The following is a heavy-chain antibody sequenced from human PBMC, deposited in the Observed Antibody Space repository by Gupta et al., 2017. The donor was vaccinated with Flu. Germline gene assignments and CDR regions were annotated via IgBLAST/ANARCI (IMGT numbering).Heavy chain of an antibody. CDR3: ARERFCNTDSCYRWFDP. J-gene: IGHJ5*02. Sequence: VQLVQSGADVGKPGASVKVSCKASGYSFTDSYIHWVRQAPGQGLECMGRVNPHSGSTNYEHKFQGRVTLAMDTSISTAYMELTRLRSDDTAVYYCARERFCNTDSCYRWFDPWGQGTLVIVAS. V-gene: IGHV1-2*06. CDR1: GYSFTDSY. CDR2: VNPHSGST. D-gene: IGHD2-15*01.